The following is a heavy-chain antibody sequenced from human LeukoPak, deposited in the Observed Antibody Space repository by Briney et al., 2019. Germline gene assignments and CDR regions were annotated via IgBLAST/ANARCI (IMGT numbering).Heavy chain of an antibody. CDR2: FSGSGVST. J-gene: IGHJ5*02. CDR3: ARRYCSGGSCYLENWFDP. Sequence: GGTLRLSCAASGFTFSSYAMSWVRRAPGKGLEWVSAFSGSGVSTYYADSVKGRFTISRDNSKNTLYLQMNSLRAEDTAVYYCARRYCSGGSCYLENWFDPWGQGTLVPVTS. D-gene: IGHD2-15*01. CDR1: GFTFSSYA. V-gene: IGHV3-23*01.